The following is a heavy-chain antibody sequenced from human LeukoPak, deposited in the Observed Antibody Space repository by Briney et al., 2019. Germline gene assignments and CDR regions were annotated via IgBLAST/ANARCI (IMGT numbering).Heavy chain of an antibody. CDR2: ISWNRGSI. J-gene: IGHJ6*02. CDR1: GFTFDDYA. CDR3: AKALEGYCSGGSCWGYYYYYGMDV. Sequence: PGGSLRLSCAASGFTFDDYAMHWVRQAPGKGLEWVSGISWNRGSIGYADSVKGRFTISRDNAKNSLYLQMNSLRAEDTALYYCAKALEGYCSGGSCWGYYYYYGMDVWGQGTMVTVSS. D-gene: IGHD2-15*01. V-gene: IGHV3-9*01.